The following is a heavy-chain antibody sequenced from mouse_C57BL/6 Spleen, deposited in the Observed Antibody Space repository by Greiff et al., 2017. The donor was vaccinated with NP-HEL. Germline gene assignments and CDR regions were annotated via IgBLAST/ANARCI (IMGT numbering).Heavy chain of an antibody. CDR3: ARDRHYYGSSYNYAMDY. CDR1: GFTFSDYG. J-gene: IGHJ4*01. CDR2: ISSGSSTI. D-gene: IGHD1-1*01. Sequence: EVQLVESGGGLVKPGGSLKLSCAASGFTFSDYGMHWVRQAPEKGLEWVAYISSGSSTIYYADTVKGRFTISRDNAKNTLFLQMTSLRSEDTAMYYCARDRHYYGSSYNYAMDYWGQGTSVTVSS. V-gene: IGHV5-17*01.